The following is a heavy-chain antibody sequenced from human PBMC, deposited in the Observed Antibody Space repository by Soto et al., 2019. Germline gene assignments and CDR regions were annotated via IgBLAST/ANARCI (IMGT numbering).Heavy chain of an antibody. Sequence: PEGCVRLCGAAGEFGDSGGYSNWISQAPGKGLEWVSVIYSGGRIYYADSVKGRFSISRDNSKSTVSLQMNSLRAEDTAVYYCARQEPSNYDDTAYYIGSFDVWGHGTRVTVSS. CDR2: IYSGGRI. J-gene: IGHJ3*01. CDR1: EFGDSGGY. CDR3: ARQEPSNYDDTAYYIGSFDV. D-gene: IGHD3-22*01. V-gene: IGHV3-66*04.